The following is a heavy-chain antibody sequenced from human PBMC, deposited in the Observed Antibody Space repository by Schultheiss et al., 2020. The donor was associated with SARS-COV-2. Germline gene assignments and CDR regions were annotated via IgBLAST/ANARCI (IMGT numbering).Heavy chain of an antibody. CDR3: ARAHYGDKRGDFDY. CDR1: GGTFSSYA. Sequence: SVKVSCKASGGTFSSYAVSWVRQAPGQGLEWMGRIIPILGIANYAQKFQGRVTITADKSTSTAYMELSSLRSEDTAVYYCARAHYGDKRGDFDYWGQGTMVTVSS. D-gene: IGHD4-17*01. V-gene: IGHV1-69*04. CDR2: IIPILGIA. J-gene: IGHJ4*02.